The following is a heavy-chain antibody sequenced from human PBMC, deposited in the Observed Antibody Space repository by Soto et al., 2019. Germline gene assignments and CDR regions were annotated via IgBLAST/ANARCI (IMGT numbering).Heavy chain of an antibody. D-gene: IGHD3-10*01. V-gene: IGHV4-30-2*01. CDR3: ARVPGP. J-gene: IGHJ5*02. CDR2: IYHSGST. Sequence: SETLSLTCAVSGGSISSGGYSWSWIRQPPGKGLEWIGYIYHSGSTYYNPSLKSRVTISVDRSKNQFSLKLSSVTAAGTAVYNCARVPGPWGQGTLVTV. CDR1: GGSISSGGYS.